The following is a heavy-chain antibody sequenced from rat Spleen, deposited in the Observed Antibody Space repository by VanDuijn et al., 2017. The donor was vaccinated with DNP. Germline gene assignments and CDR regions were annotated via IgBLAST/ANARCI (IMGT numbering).Heavy chain of an antibody. D-gene: IGHD1-12*02. CDR3: ARGGDYYDGYFDY. CDR2: ISYDGTTT. J-gene: IGHJ2*01. Sequence: EVQLVESGGDLVQPGRSLKVSCVVSGFTFNKYWMTWIRQVPGKGLEWVASISYDGTTTYYGDSVKGRFTISRDNAKSSLYLQMNSLKSEDTATYYCARGGDYYDGYFDYWGQGVMVTVSS. V-gene: IGHV5-31*01. CDR1: GFTFNKYW.